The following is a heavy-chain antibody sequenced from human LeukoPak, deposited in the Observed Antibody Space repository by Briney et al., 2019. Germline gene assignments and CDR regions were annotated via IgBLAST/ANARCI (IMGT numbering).Heavy chain of an antibody. CDR2: IYPGDSDT. Sequence: GESPKISCKGSGYSFTSYWIGWVRQMPGKGLEWMGSIYPGDSDTRYSPSFQGQVTISADKSISTAYLQWSSLKASDTAMYYCAIYGDPTVTPEHYWGQGTLVTVSS. CDR3: AIYGDPTVTPEHY. J-gene: IGHJ4*02. CDR1: GYSFTSYW. V-gene: IGHV5-51*01. D-gene: IGHD4-17*01.